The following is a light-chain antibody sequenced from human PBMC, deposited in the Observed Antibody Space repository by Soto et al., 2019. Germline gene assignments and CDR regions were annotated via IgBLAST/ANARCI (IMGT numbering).Light chain of an antibody. CDR2: DAS. CDR1: QDISSK. J-gene: IGKJ5*01. V-gene: IGKV1-12*01. Sequence: DIQMTQSPSSVSASVGDRVTITCRASQDISSKLVWYQQKPGKAPNLLVYDASTLQSGVPSRFSGSGSGTDFTLTISSLQPEDFATYYCQQDNSFPITFGQGTRLEIE. CDR3: QQDNSFPIT.